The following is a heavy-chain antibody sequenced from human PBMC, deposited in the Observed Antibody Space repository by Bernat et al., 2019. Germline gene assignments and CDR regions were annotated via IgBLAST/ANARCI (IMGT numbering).Heavy chain of an antibody. V-gene: IGHV1-69*17. CDR1: GGTFSSYA. J-gene: IGHJ4*02. D-gene: IGHD2-15*01. CDR2: IIPIFGIA. CDR3: ARESGYCSGGSCYSQGYFDY. Sequence: QVQLVQSGAEVKKPGSSVKVSCKASGGTFSSYAISWVRQAPGQGLEWMGGIIPIFGIANYAQKFQGRVTITADKSTSTAYMELSSLRSEDTAVYYCARESGYCSGGSCYSQGYFDYWGQGTLVTVSS.